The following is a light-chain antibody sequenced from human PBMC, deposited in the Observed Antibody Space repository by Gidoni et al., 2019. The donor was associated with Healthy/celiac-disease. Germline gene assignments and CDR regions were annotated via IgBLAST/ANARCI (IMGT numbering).Light chain of an antibody. J-gene: IGKJ1*01. V-gene: IGKV3-15*01. CDR2: GAS. Sequence: EIVMTQSPATLSVSPGASATLSCRASQSVSSNLAWYQQKPGQAPRLLIYGASTRATGIPARFSGSGSGTEFTLTISSLQSEDFAVYYCQQYGNWPPWTFGQGTKVEIK. CDR1: QSVSSN. CDR3: QQYGNWPPWT.